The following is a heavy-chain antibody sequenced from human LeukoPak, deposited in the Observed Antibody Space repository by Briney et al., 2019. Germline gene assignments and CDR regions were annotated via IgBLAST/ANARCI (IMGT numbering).Heavy chain of an antibody. D-gene: IGHD6-19*01. Sequence: SETLSLPCTVSGRSISGNYWTWLRQPPGKGLHYIGHVFYTGSTNYSPSLKSRVTISIDTSKSHFSLKLTSVTAADTAVYYCARAVAVAGTFKFDFWGQGTLVTVSS. V-gene: IGHV4-59*01. CDR2: VFYTGST. CDR1: GRSISGNY. J-gene: IGHJ4*02. CDR3: ARAVAVAGTFKFDF.